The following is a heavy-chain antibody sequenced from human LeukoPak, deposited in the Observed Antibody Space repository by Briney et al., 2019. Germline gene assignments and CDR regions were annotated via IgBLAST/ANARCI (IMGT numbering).Heavy chain of an antibody. D-gene: IGHD5-12*01. Sequence: PSETLSLTCNVSGGSISRYYWSWIRQPPGKGLEWIGYIYYSGSTNYNPSLKSRVAISVDTSKNQFSLKLSSVTAADTAVYYCARHDMDVAGGGLDYFDYWGQGTLVTVSS. CDR3: ARHDMDVAGGGLDYFDY. J-gene: IGHJ4*02. V-gene: IGHV4-59*08. CDR1: GGSISRYY. CDR2: IYYSGST.